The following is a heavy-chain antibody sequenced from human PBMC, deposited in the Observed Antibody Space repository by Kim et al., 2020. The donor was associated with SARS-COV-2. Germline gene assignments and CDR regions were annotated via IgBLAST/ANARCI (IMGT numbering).Heavy chain of an antibody. CDR1: GGSVSSDNYD. Sequence: SETLSLTCTVSGGSVSSDNYDWIWVRQPPGKGLEWIGDIHYSGSTNYNPSLKSRVTMSVAISANQFSLRLTSVTAADTAIYYCARFLQGPETAGGGYYYNMDVWGQGTAVTVSS. V-gene: IGHV4-61*01. J-gene: IGHJ6*02. CDR2: IHYSGST. D-gene: IGHD2-15*01. CDR3: ARFLQGPETAGGGYYYNMDV.